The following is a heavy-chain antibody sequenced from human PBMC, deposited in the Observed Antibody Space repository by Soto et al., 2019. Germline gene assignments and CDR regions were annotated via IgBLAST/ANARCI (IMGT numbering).Heavy chain of an antibody. CDR3: ARSIAAAFDY. V-gene: IGHV4-34*01. Sequence: QVQLQQWGAGLLKPSETLSLTCAVYGGSFSGYYWSWIRQPPGKGLEWIGEINHSGSTNYNPSLKSRVTISVGTSKNQFSLKLSSVTAADTAVYYCARSIAAAFDYWGQGTLVTVSS. J-gene: IGHJ4*02. D-gene: IGHD6-13*01. CDR2: INHSGST. CDR1: GGSFSGYY.